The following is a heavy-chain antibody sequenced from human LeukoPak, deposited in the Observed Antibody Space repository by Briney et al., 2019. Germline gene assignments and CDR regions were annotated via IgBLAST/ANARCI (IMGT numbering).Heavy chain of an antibody. CDR3: VKDLSYESSGSVFDY. CDR1: GFTFDDYT. J-gene: IGHJ4*02. D-gene: IGHD3-22*01. V-gene: IGHV3-43*01. Sequence: GGSLRLSCAASGFTFDDYTMHWVRQAPGKTLEWVDLIIWHGTTYSADSVKGRLTISRHNSNNSLYMQMPSLRTEDTAFYYCVKDLSYESSGSVFDYWGQGTLVTVSS. CDR2: IIWHGTT.